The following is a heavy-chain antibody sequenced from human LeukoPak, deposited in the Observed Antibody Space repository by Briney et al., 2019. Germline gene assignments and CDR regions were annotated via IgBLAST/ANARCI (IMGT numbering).Heavy chain of an antibody. Sequence: SETLSLTCTVSVVSISSYYWSLIRQPAGKAVELIWRISPSWNTHYNPALKSLVTMSVDTSKNQFSLRLSYVTAADTAIYYCARAVAGTADFDFWGQGTLVTVSS. CDR3: ARAVAGTADFDF. D-gene: IGHD6-19*01. CDR1: VVSISSYY. V-gene: IGHV4-4*07. CDR2: ISPSWNT. J-gene: IGHJ4*02.